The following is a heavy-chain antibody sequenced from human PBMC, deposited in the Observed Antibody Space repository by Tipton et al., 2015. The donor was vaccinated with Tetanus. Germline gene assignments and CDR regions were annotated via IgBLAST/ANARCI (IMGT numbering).Heavy chain of an antibody. CDR2: INPNDGER. V-gene: IGHV1-46*01. D-gene: IGHD3-3*01. CDR3: ARAGPQATFGVKYGMDV. Sequence: QSGAEVKKPGASVKISCKASGYTFTSYLIHWVRQAPGQGLEWMGIINPNDGERMYAQRFQGRLTMTRDTSTSTVYMDLSSLGSDDTAVYYCARAGPQATFGVKYGMDVWDQGP. CDR1: GYTFTSYL. J-gene: IGHJ6*02.